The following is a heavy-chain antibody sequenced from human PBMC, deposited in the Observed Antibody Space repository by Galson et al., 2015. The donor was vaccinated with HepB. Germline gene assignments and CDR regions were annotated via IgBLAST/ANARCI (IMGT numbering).Heavy chain of an antibody. V-gene: IGHV3-23*01. Sequence: SLRLSCAASGFTFSSYAMSWVRQAPGKGLEWVSAISGSGGSTYYADSVKGRFTISRDNSKNTLYLQMNSLRAEDTAVYYCAKDPGGPAAGHGWVDYWGQGTLVTVSS. CDR2: ISGSGGST. CDR3: AKDPGGPAAGHGWVDY. D-gene: IGHD6-13*01. J-gene: IGHJ4*02. CDR1: GFTFSSYA.